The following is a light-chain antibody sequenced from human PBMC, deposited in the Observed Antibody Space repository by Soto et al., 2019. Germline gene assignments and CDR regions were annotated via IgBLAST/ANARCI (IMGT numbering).Light chain of an antibody. CDR3: QQFYSSPPT. V-gene: IGKV4-1*01. J-gene: IGKJ1*01. CDR1: QSVLYSSNNKNY. CDR2: WAS. Sequence: DIVMTQSPDSLAVSLGERATINCKSSQSVLYSSNNKNYLAWYTQKPGQPPKLLIYWASTRESGVPDRFSGSGSGTDFTLTISSLQAEDVAVYYCQQFYSSPPTFGQGTKVEIK.